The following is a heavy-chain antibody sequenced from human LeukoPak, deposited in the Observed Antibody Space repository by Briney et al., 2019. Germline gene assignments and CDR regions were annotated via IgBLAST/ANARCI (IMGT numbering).Heavy chain of an antibody. CDR1: GFTVSSNY. Sequence: GGSLRLSCTASGFTVSSNYMSWVRHAPGKGLEWVSVIYSSGNTYYEASVKGRFTISINNSKNTRYLQMNSLRAEDTAVYYCARGYCRSTSCYAGDYWGQRTLVTVSS. CDR2: IYSSGNT. D-gene: IGHD2-2*01. J-gene: IGHJ4*02. V-gene: IGHV3-53*01. CDR3: ARGYCRSTSCYAGDY.